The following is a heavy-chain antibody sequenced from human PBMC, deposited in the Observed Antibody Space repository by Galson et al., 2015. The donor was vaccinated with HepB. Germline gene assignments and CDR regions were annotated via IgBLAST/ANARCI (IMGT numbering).Heavy chain of an antibody. CDR1: GFTFSSYW. Sequence: SLRLSCAASGFTFSSYWMSWVRQAPGKGLEWVANIKQDGSEKYYVDSVKGRFTISRNNAKNSLYLQMNSLRAEDTAVYYRARVPVVPAAYGMDVWGQGTTVTVSS. CDR2: IKQDGSEK. D-gene: IGHD2-2*01. J-gene: IGHJ6*02. CDR3: ARVPVVPAAYGMDV. V-gene: IGHV3-7*01.